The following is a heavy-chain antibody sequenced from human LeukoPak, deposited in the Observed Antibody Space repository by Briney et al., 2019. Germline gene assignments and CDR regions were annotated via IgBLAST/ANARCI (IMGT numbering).Heavy chain of an antibody. V-gene: IGHV4-39*07. D-gene: IGHD4-23*01. CDR1: GGSISSSSYY. Sequence: SETLSLTCTVSGGSISSSSYYWGWIRQPPGKGLEWIGSIYYSGSTYYNPSLKSRVTISVDTSKNQFSLKLSSVTAADTAVYYCAINSVPPYYYYYMDVWGKGTTVTVSS. CDR3: AINSVPPYYYYYMDV. CDR2: IYYSGST. J-gene: IGHJ6*03.